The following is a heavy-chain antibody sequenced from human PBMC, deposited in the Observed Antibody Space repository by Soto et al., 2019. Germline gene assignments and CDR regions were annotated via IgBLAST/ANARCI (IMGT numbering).Heavy chain of an antibody. CDR1: GFTFSSSA. CDR2: ISGSGGST. CDR3: AKLDGSGSTFDY. J-gene: IGHJ4*02. D-gene: IGHD3-10*01. V-gene: IGHV3-23*01. Sequence: EVQLLESGGGLVQPGGSLRLSCAAAGFTFSSSAMSWVRQAPGKGLEWVSAISGSGGSTYYADSVTGRFTISRHNSKNTLYLQMNSLRAEDTAVYYFAKLDGSGSTFDYWGQGTRVTVSS.